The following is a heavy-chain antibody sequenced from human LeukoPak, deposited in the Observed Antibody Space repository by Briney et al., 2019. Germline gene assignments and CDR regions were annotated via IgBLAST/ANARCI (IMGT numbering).Heavy chain of an antibody. Sequence: LSLTCTVSGYSISSGYYWGWIRQPPGKGLEWVSYISSSGSTIYYADSVKGRFTISRDNAKNSLFLQMNSLRAEDTAVYFCAKSTRAVMAMMDVWGKGTTVTVSS. CDR2: ISSSGSTI. D-gene: IGHD3-16*01. V-gene: IGHV3-11*04. J-gene: IGHJ6*04. CDR1: GYSISSGYY. CDR3: AKSTRAVMAMMDV.